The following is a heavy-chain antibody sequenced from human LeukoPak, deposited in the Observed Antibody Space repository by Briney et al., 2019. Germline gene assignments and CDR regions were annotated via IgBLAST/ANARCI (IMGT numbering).Heavy chain of an antibody. CDR2: ISAYNGNT. CDR3: ARDKAVTTEVTQYFQH. J-gene: IGHJ1*01. Sequence: ASVKVSCKASGYTFTSYGISWVRQAPGQGLEWMGWISAYNGNTNYAQKLQGRVTMTTDTSTSTAYMELRSLRSDDTAAYYCARDKAVTTEVTQYFQHWGQGTLVTVSS. CDR1: GYTFTSYG. D-gene: IGHD4-23*01. V-gene: IGHV1-18*01.